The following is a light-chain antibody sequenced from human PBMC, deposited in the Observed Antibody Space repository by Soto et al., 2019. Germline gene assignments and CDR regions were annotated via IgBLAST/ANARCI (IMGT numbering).Light chain of an antibody. CDR1: QSLSSSF. CDR3: QQYGTSPLT. Sequence: EVVLTQSPDTLSLSPGERATLSCRTSQSLSSSFLAWYQQKPGQAPRLLIYAASSRATGIPDRFSGSGSGTDFTLTISRLEPEDFAVYYCQQYGTSPLTFGGGTKVGIK. J-gene: IGKJ4*01. CDR2: AAS. V-gene: IGKV3-20*01.